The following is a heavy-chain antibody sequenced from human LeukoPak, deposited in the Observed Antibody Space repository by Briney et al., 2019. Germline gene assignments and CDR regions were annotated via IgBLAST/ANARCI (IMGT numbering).Heavy chain of an antibody. J-gene: IGHJ4*02. V-gene: IGHV3-43*02. Sequence: GSLRLSCAASGFTFDDYAMHWVRQGPGKSLEWVSLINENGDIAYYGDSVRGRFTVSRDNSKNSLYLQMNSLRTEDTALYYCAKGRFMDHFDYWGQGTLVTVSS. CDR3: AKGRFMDHFDY. CDR2: INENGDIA. D-gene: IGHD3-3*01. CDR1: GFTFDDYA.